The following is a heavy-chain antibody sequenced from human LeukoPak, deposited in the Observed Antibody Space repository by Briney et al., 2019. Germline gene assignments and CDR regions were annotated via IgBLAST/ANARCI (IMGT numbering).Heavy chain of an antibody. V-gene: IGHV3-23*01. D-gene: IGHD2-2*01. CDR2: ISGSGGST. CDR1: GFTFSSYA. Sequence: GGSLRLSCAASGFTFSSYAMSWVRQAPGKGLEWVSAISGSGGSTYYADSVKGRFTISRDNSKNTLYLQMNSLRAEDTAVYYCAKDRWSSTSCYFWFDPWGQGTLVTVSS. CDR3: AKDRWSSTSCYFWFDP. J-gene: IGHJ5*02.